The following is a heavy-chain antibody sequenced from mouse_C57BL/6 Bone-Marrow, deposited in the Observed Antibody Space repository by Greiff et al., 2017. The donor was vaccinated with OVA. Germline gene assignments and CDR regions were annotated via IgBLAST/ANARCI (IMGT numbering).Heavy chain of an antibody. D-gene: IGHD1-1*01. J-gene: IGHJ2*01. CDR3: ARKPTVVGRDFDY. V-gene: IGHV1-76*01. CDR2: IYPGSGNT. CDR1: GYTFTDYY. Sequence: QVQLKESGAELVRPGASVKLSCKASGYTFTDYYINWVKQRPGQGLEWIARIYPGSGNTYYNEKFKGKATLTAEKSSSTAYMQLSSLTSEDSAVYFCARKPTVVGRDFDYWGQGTTLTVSS.